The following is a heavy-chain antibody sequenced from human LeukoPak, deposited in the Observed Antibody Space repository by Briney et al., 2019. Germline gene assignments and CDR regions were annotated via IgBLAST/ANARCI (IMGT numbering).Heavy chain of an antibody. CDR3: ARADCSGTPYLS. Sequence: ASVKVSCTASGYTFTSYGISSVRQAPGQGLEWVVEISYYNRNTNYVQKLHGKVTMPTDTSTRTAYMPLRSLRADDTDVYYCARADCSGTPYLSWGRGTLVTVSS. D-gene: IGHD2-15*01. CDR2: ISYYNRNT. CDR1: GYTFTSYG. V-gene: IGHV1-18*01. J-gene: IGHJ4*02.